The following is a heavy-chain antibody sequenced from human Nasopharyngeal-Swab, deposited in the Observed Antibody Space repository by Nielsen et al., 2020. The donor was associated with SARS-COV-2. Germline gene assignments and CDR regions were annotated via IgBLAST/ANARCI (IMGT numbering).Heavy chain of an antibody. D-gene: IGHD5-12*01. CDR2: ISGGSDST. CDR3: AKDRDSGDDSEEYYHYYGMDV. V-gene: IGHV3-23*01. J-gene: IGHJ6*02. CDR1: GFTFSNFA. Sequence: GGSLRLSCAASGFTFSNFAMSWVRQAPGKGLEWVPVISGGSDSTYYTDSVRGRFTISRDNSKNTLNLQMNNLRAEDTAIYYCAKDRDSGDDSEEYYHYYGMDVWGQGAPVTVSS.